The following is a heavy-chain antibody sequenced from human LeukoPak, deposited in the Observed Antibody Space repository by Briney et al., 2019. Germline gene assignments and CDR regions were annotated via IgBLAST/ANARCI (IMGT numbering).Heavy chain of an antibody. Sequence: SETQSLTCTVSGGSISSGGYYWSWIRQHPGKGLEWIGYIYYSGSTYYNPSLKSRVTISVDTSKNQFSLKLSSVTAADTAVYYCARGIYSSGWYGQPSCEYTNTPSFDYWGQGTLVTVSS. CDR1: GGSISSGGYY. CDR2: IYYSGST. V-gene: IGHV4-31*03. CDR3: ARGIYSSGWYGQPSCEYTNTPSFDY. D-gene: IGHD6-19*01. J-gene: IGHJ4*02.